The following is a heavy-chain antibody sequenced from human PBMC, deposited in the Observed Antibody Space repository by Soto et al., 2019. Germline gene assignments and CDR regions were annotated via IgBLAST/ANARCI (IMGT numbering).Heavy chain of an antibody. CDR1: GGSISSSSYY. CDR2: IYYSGRT. CDR3: ARRGSGSSHDY. V-gene: IGHV4-39*01. J-gene: IGHJ4*02. Sequence: QLQLQESGPGLVKPSETLSLTCTVAGGSISSSSYYWGWIRQPPGKGLEWIGSIYYSGRTYYNPSLKSRVTLSVDTAKKPFSLKLSSVTAADTAVYYCARRGSGSSHDYWGQGTLVTVSS. D-gene: IGHD3-10*01.